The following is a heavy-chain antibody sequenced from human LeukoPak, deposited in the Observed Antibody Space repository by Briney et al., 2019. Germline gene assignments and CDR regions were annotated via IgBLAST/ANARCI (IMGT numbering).Heavy chain of an antibody. J-gene: IGHJ4*02. V-gene: IGHV3-48*02. CDR3: ARDYYGSGSYLYFDY. CDR2: ISSSSSTI. D-gene: IGHD3-10*01. Sequence: GGSLRLSCAASGFTFSSYSMNWVRQAPGEGLEWVSYISSSSSTIYYADSVKGRFTTSRDNAKNSLYLQMNSLRDEDTAVYYCARDYYGSGSYLYFDYWGQGTLVTVSS. CDR1: GFTFSSYS.